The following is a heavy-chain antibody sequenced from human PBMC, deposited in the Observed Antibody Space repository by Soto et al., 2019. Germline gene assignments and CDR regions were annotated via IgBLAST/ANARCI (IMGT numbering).Heavy chain of an antibody. CDR1: GFPFSSYS. CDR2: IISSTI. Sequence: GGCLRLSCSASGFPFSSYSLNWVRPAPGKELEWVSYIISSTIYYADSVKGRFTISRDNAKNSLYLQMNSLRAEDTAVYYCVRNHFGALDYGGKEPRVTVS. J-gene: IGHJ4*02. D-gene: IGHD3-16*01. CDR3: VRNHFGALDY. V-gene: IGHV3-48*01.